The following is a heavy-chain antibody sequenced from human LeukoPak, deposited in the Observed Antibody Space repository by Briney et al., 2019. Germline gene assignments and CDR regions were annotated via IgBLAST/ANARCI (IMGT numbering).Heavy chain of an antibody. D-gene: IGHD3-16*02. CDR2: ITVSGDST. V-gene: IGHV3-23*01. Sequence: TGGSLRLSCAASGFTFGNYAMNWVRQAPGKGLGWVSGITVSGDSTYYAGSVKGRFTISRDNSKNTVYLQMNSLRADDTAVYFCAKDYRVIRYFDNWGQGTLVTVSS. CDR1: GFTFGNYA. CDR3: AKDYRVIRYFDN. J-gene: IGHJ4*02.